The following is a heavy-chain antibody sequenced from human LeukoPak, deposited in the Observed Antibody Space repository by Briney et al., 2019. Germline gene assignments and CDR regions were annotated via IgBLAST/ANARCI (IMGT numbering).Heavy chain of an antibody. Sequence: GGSLRLSCSASGFTFSISAMHWVRQATGKGLQYVSVISGNGVTASYADSVKGRFTISRDNYKNTVYLQMSSLRAEDTAVYYCVADGRDGYNIYFHHWGQGTLVTVSS. CDR3: VADGRDGYNIYFHH. CDR2: ISGNGVTA. J-gene: IGHJ1*01. V-gene: IGHV3-64D*09. CDR1: GFTFSISA. D-gene: IGHD5-24*01.